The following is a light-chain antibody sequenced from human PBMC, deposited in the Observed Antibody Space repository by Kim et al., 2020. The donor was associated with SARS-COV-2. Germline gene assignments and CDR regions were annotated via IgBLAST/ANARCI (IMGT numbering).Light chain of an antibody. J-gene: IGKJ4*01. Sequence: SPGERATLSCRASQSGSSNYLAWYQQKPGQAPRLLIYGASSRATGIPDRFSGSGSGTDFTLTISRVEPEDFAVYYCQQYVSSPVTFGEGTKVDIK. CDR1: QSGSSNY. CDR2: GAS. CDR3: QQYVSSPVT. V-gene: IGKV3-20*01.